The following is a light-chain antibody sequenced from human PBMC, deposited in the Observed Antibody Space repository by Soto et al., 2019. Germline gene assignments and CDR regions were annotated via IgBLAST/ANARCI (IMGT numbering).Light chain of an antibody. CDR1: SSNIGSGYH. CDR2: ENK. J-gene: IGLJ2*01. V-gene: IGLV1-40*01. CDR3: QSYDSSLSGVV. Sequence: QSVLTQPPSVSGAPGQRVTVSCTGSSSNIGSGYHVHWYQHLPGTAPKLLIYENKYRPSGVPDRFSGSKSGTSASLAITGLQAEDEADYYCQSYDSSLSGVVFGGGTKLTVL.